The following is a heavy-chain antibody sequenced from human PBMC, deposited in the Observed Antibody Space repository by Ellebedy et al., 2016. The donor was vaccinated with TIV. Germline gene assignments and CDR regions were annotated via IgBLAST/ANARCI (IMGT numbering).Heavy chain of an antibody. J-gene: IGHJ3*02. CDR2: IYSGGST. CDR3: ARDRLHRVRGGAFDI. V-gene: IGHV3-66*01. Sequence: GESLKISXAASGFTVSSNYMSWVRQAPGKGLEWVSVIYSGGSTYYADSVKGRFTISRDNSKNTLYLQMNSLRAEDTAVYYCARDRLHRVRGGAFDIWGQGTMVTVSS. D-gene: IGHD3-10*01. CDR1: GFTVSSNY.